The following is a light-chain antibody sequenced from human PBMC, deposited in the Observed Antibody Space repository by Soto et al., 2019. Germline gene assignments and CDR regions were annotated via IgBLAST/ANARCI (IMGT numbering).Light chain of an antibody. CDR2: DVS. V-gene: IGKV3-15*01. CDR1: QSVNRY. CDR3: QHYNTWPLT. J-gene: IGKJ4*01. Sequence: EIVLTQSPATLSLSPGERATLSCWASQSVNRYLVWYQQKPGQAPRLLMYDVSSRASGIPARFSGSGSDTEFALTISSLQSEDFAVYYCQHYNTWPLTFGGGTKVDIK.